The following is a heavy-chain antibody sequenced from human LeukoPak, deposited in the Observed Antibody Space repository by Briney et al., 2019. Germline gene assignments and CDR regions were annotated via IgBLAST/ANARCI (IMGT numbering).Heavy chain of an antibody. V-gene: IGHV3-21*03. J-gene: IGHJ3*02. CDR1: GFTFSNYN. Sequence: GGSLRLSCAASGFTFSNYNTNSVRQAPGKGLEWVSFISSSSSYIFYADSVKGRFTISRDNDKNSLYLKMNSLKAEDTAVYYCARIPPTVVKPGDDFDIWGQGTMVTVSS. CDR2: ISSSSSYI. CDR3: ARIPPTVVKPGDDFDI. D-gene: IGHD4-23*01.